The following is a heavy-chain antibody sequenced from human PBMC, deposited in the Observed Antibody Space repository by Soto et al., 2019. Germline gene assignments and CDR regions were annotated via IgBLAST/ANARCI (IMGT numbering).Heavy chain of an antibody. D-gene: IGHD4-17*01. CDR3: ARDRRDYGDYRGRFDP. CDR1: GGSISSGDYF. CDR2: IYYSGNT. V-gene: IGHV4-30-4*01. Sequence: QVRLQESGPGLVKPSQTLSLTCTVSGGSISSGDYFWAWIRQPPGKGLEWIGHIYYSGNTYYNPSLKSRVTISIDTSKNQFSLNLRSLTAADTAVYYCARDRRDYGDYRGRFDPWGQGTLVTVSS. J-gene: IGHJ5*02.